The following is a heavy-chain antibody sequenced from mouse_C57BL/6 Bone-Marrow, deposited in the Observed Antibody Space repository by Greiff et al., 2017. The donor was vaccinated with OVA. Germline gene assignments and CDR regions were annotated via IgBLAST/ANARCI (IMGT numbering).Heavy chain of an antibody. J-gene: IGHJ3*01. V-gene: IGHV2-6*01. CDR1: GFSFTSYG. CDR2: MWRVCGT. Sequence: QVQLQQSGPGLVAPSHCLSITCTVSGFSFTSYGVDWVRQSPGKGLEWLGVMWRVCGTHYNSALYSRLGIRKDNTKGQVFLIMISRQTDDTAMYDCASEHGGTLAYWGQGTLVTVSA. D-gene: IGHD4-1*01. CDR3: ASEHGGTLAY.